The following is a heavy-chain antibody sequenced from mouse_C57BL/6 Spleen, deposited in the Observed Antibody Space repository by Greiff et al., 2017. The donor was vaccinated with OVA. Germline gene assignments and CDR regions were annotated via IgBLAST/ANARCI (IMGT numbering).Heavy chain of an antibody. D-gene: IGHD4-1*01. Sequence: QVQLQQSGAELMKPGASVKLSCKATGYTFTGYWIEWVKQRPGHGLEWIGEILPGSGSTTYNEKFKGKATFTADTSSTTAYMQLSSLTTEDSAIYYCARRGKLQLTGLYWGQGTTLTVSS. J-gene: IGHJ2*01. V-gene: IGHV1-9*01. CDR2: ILPGSGST. CDR1: GYTFTGYW. CDR3: ARRGKLQLTGLY.